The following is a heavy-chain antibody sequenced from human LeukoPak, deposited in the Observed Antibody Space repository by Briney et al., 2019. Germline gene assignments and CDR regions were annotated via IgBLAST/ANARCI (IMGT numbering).Heavy chain of an antibody. V-gene: IGHV4-61*08. CDR1: GGSVSSGDYY. J-gene: IGHJ4*02. CDR3: ARAPLGYSYDYYFDY. CDR2: IYHSGST. Sequence: SETLSLTCTVSGGSVSSGDYYWSWIRQPPGKGLEWIGYIYHSGSTNYNPSLKSRVTISVDTSKNQFSLKLSSVTAADTAVYYCARAPLGYSYDYYFDYWGQGTLVTVSS. D-gene: IGHD5-18*01.